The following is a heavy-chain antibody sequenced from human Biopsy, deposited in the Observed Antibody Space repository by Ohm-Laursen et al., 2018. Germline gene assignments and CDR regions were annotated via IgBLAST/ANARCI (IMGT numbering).Heavy chain of an antibody. D-gene: IGHD2-15*01. V-gene: IGHV1-69*10. Sequence: VKISCKTSTGTFDSYGVTWVRRAPGQGLEWMGRIIPILRTTTYAPKFQGRVTFTADKSSGTAYLELSSLTSEDTAMFYCAREAIGYQLPCDDWGQGTLVTVSS. CDR1: TGTFDSYG. CDR3: AREAIGYQLPCDD. CDR2: IIPILRTT. J-gene: IGHJ4*02.